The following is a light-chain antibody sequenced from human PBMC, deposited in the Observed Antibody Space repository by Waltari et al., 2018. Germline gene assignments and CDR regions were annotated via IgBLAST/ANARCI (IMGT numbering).Light chain of an antibody. CDR3: QQRSFRST. Sequence: EIVLTQSPATLSLSPEERATLSCRASQSVSSYLAWYQQKPGQAPRLLIYDASNRATGIPARFSGSGSGTDFTLTISSLEPEDFAVYYCQQRSFRSTFGGGTKVEIK. V-gene: IGKV3-11*01. CDR2: DAS. J-gene: IGKJ4*01. CDR1: QSVSSY.